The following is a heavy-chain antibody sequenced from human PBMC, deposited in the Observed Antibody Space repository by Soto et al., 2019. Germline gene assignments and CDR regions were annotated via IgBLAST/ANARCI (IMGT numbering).Heavy chain of an antibody. D-gene: IGHD2-2*01. J-gene: IGHJ6*02. CDR2: ISYDGSNK. CDR1: GFTFSSYG. CDR3: AKVGGVVPAAIDYYGMDV. V-gene: IGHV3-30*18. Sequence: GGSLRLSCAASGFTFSSYGMHWVRQAPGKGLEWVAVISYDGSNKYYADSVKGRFTISRDNSKNTLYLQMNSLRAEDTAVYYCAKVGGVVPAAIDYYGMDVWGQGTTVTVSS.